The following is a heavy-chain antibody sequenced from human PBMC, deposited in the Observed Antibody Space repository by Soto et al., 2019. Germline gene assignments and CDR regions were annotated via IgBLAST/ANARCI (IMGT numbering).Heavy chain of an antibody. J-gene: IGHJ3*02. Sequence: GGSLRLSCAASGFTFSSYAMHWVRQAPGKGLEWVAVISYDGSNKYYADSVKGRFTISRDNSKNTLYLQMNSLRAEDTAVYYCARGQGYSGYAELHDAFDIWGQGTMVTVSS. CDR3: ARGQGYSGYAELHDAFDI. V-gene: IGHV3-30-3*01. CDR1: GFTFSSYA. CDR2: ISYDGSNK. D-gene: IGHD5-12*01.